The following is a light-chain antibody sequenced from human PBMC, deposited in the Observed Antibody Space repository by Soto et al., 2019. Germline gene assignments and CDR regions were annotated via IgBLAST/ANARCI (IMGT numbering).Light chain of an antibody. V-gene: IGKV3-20*01. J-gene: IGKJ2*01. CDR3: QHYGGSPPVT. CDR2: GAS. CDR1: QSVSSSY. Sequence: EIVLTQSPGTLSLSPGERATLSCRASQSVSSSYLAWYQQKPGLAPRLLIYGASSRATDIPDRFSGSGSGAHFTLPISRLEPEDFAVYYCQHYGGSPPVTFGQGTKLEIK.